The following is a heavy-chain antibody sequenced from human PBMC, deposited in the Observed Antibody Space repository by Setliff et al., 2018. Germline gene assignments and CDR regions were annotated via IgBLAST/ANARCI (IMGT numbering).Heavy chain of an antibody. CDR2: INPNSGGT. D-gene: IGHD1-26*01. V-gene: IGHV1-2*04. Sequence: VASVKVSCKASGYAFTGYYIHWVRQAPGQGLEWMGRINPNSGGTNYAQKFQGWVTMTRNTSISTAYMELSRLRSDDTAVYYCARVPVVGATKLYWFDPWGQGTLVTVSS. CDR3: ARVPVVGATKLYWFDP. J-gene: IGHJ5*02. CDR1: GYAFTGYY.